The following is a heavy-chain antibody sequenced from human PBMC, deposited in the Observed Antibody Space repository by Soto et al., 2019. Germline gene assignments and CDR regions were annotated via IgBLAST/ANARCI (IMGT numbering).Heavy chain of an antibody. Sequence: SETLSLTCTVSGGSISSYYWSWIRQPPGKGLEWIGYIYYSGSTNYNPSLKSRVTISVDTSKNQFSLKLSSVTAADTAVYYCARNEGGIAARPCWFDPWGQGTLVTVSS. CDR3: ARNEGGIAARPCWFDP. CDR2: IYYSGST. J-gene: IGHJ5*02. D-gene: IGHD6-6*01. V-gene: IGHV4-59*12. CDR1: GGSISSYY.